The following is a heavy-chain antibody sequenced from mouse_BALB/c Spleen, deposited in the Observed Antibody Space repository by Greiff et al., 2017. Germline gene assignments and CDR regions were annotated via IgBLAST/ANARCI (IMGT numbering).Heavy chain of an antibody. CDR1: GYAFSSYW. Sequence: QVQLQQPGAELVRPGSSVKISCKASGYAFSSYWMNWVKQRPGQGLEWIGQIYPGDGDTNYNGKFKGKATLTADKSSSTAYMQLSSLTSEDSAVYFCARGYYGSSSYFDYWGQGTTLTVSS. J-gene: IGHJ2*01. CDR3: ARGYYGSSSYFDY. V-gene: IGHV1-80*01. CDR2: IYPGDGDT. D-gene: IGHD1-1*01.